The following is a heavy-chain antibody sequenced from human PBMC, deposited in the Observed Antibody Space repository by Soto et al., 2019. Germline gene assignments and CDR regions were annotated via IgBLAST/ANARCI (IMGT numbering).Heavy chain of an antibody. Sequence: QVQLVQSGGGVKKPGASVTISCKASGYTFTAHGVSWVRQAPVHGLEWIGWVSTSNGDTNYAHNLQGRVTMTTDTSTSTAYLEVRSLRPDDTAVYWCARDVGYSYGYGYGYWGQGTLVTVSS. CDR2: VSTSNGDT. D-gene: IGHD5-18*01. CDR3: ARDVGYSYGYGYGY. CDR1: GYTFTAHG. J-gene: IGHJ4*02. V-gene: IGHV1-18*04.